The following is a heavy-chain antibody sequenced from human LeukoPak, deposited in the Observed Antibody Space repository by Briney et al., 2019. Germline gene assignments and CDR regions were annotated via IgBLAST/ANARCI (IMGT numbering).Heavy chain of an antibody. CDR2: INPNSGGT. J-gene: IGHJ6*03. CDR1: GYTFTGYY. CDR3: ARGPGRYSYGFYYYYYMDX. D-gene: IGHD5-18*01. V-gene: IGHV1-2*02. Sequence: ASVKVSCKASGYTFTGYYMHWVRQAPGQGLEWMGWINPNSGGTNYAQKFQGRVTMTRDTSISTAYMELSRLRSDDTAVYYCARGPGRYSYGFYYYYYMDXWGKGTTVTV.